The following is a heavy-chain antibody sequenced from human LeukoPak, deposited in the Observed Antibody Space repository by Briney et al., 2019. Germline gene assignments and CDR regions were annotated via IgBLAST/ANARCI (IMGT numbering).Heavy chain of an antibody. CDR1: GGSFSGYY. CDR3: ARVGEWERQGNDY. Sequence: SETLSLTCAVHGGSFSGYYWSWIRQPPGKGLEWIGEINHRRSTNYNPSLKSQVTISVDTSNNQFYLKLSSVTAADTAVNYCARVGEWERQGNDYWGQGTLVTVSS. J-gene: IGHJ4*02. CDR2: INHRRST. V-gene: IGHV4-34*01. D-gene: IGHD1-26*01.